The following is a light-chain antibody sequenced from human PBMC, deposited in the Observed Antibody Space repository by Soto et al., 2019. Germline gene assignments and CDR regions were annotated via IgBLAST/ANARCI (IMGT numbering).Light chain of an antibody. CDR2: GAS. Sequence: EIVMTQSPGTLSLSPGDTATLSFRASQSLGSDLAWYQQKPGQAPRLLIFGASARPTGIPARISGSGSGTEFTLTISSLRSEDFAVYFCQQYYNWPRTFGQRTKVDI. V-gene: IGKV3-15*01. CDR3: QQYYNWPRT. CDR1: QSLGSD. J-gene: IGKJ1*01.